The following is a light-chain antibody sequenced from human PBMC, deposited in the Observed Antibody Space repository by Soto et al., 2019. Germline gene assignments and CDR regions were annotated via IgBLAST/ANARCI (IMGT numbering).Light chain of an antibody. J-gene: IGKJ2*01. CDR3: MQNRQIPYS. Sequence: DIAMTQIPLSLSVTPGQPAAISCRSSQSLFNPDGKTYLHWFLQKPGQPPQLLITGVSTRFSGVADRFIGSVSGTDFTLKISRVEAEDVGVYFCMQNRQIPYSFGQGTKLEIK. V-gene: IGKV2D-29*01. CDR1: QSLFNPDGKTY. CDR2: GVS.